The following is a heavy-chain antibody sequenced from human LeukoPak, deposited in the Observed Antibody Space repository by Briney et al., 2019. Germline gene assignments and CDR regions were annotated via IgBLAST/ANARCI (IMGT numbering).Heavy chain of an antibody. Sequence: ASVKVSCKASGYTFTSYGISWVRQAPGQGLEWMGWISAYNGNTNYAQKLQGRVTMTTDTSTSTAYMELRSLRSEDTAVYYCARVDIVVVPAAIEDYYYYYMDVWGKGTTVTVSS. D-gene: IGHD2-2*03. CDR3: ARVDIVVVPAAIEDYYYYYMDV. J-gene: IGHJ6*03. CDR1: GYTFTSYG. CDR2: ISAYNGNT. V-gene: IGHV1-18*01.